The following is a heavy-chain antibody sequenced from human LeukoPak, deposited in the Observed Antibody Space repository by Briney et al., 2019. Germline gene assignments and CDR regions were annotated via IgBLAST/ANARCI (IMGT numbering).Heavy chain of an antibody. J-gene: IGHJ4*02. CDR2: ISGTGLYT. D-gene: IGHD3-22*01. CDR3: AKDHYDSSGYFDY. V-gene: IGHV3-23*01. CDR1: GFTFTSYA. Sequence: GGFLRLSCATSGFTFTSYAMTWVRLAPGKGLEWVSGISGTGLYTYYADSVKGRFTISRDISKNMVSLQMNSLTAGDTAVYYCAKDHYDSSGYFDYWGQGTLVTVSA.